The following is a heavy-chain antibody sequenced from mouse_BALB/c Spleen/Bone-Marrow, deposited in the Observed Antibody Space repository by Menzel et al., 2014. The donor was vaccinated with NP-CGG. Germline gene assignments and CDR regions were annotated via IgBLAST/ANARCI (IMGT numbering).Heavy chain of an antibody. CDR3: ARYDGPAWFAY. CDR1: GYTFTSYW. V-gene: IGHV1S81*02. J-gene: IGHJ3*01. D-gene: IGHD2-3*01. Sequence: QVQLQQSGAELVKPGASVKLSCKASGYTFTSYWIHWVKLRPGQGLEWIGEINPSNGRTIYNEKFKNKATLTVDKSSSTAYIQLSSLTSEDSAVYYCARYDGPAWFAYWGQGTLVTVSA. CDR2: INPSNGRT.